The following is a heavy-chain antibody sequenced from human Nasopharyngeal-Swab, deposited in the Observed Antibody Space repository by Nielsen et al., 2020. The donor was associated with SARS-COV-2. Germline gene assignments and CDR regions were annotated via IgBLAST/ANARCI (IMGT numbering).Heavy chain of an antibody. J-gene: IGHJ3*02. CDR2: IYSCGSA. V-gene: IGHV3-66*03. CDR1: GFTVSSNY. D-gene: IGHD6-13*01. CDR3: ARDPSSSWLYDAFDI. Sequence: GESLKISCAASGFTVSSNYMSWVRQAPGKGLEWVSVIYSCGSAYYADSVKGRFTISRDNSKNTLYLQMNSLRAEGTAVYYCARDPSSSWLYDAFDIWGQGTMVTVSS.